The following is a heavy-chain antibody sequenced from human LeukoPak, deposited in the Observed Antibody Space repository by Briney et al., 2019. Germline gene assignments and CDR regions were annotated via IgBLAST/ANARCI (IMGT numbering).Heavy chain of an antibody. J-gene: IGHJ4*02. CDR3: ARDRGNGDYGAYFAS. CDR2: IQTSGRV. Sequence: SQTLSLTCSVSGGSVTSGPNYWNWIRRPAGKGLEWIGRIQTSGRVNYNPSLKSRVTVYLDTPKNLVSLQLTSVTAAGTAVYYCARDRGNGDYGAYFASWGQGTQVTVSS. D-gene: IGHD4-17*01. CDR1: GGSVTSGPNY. V-gene: IGHV4-61*02.